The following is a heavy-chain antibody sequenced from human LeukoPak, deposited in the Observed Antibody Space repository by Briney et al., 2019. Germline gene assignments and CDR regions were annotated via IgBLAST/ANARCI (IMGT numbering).Heavy chain of an antibody. Sequence: GGSLRLSCAASGFTFSSYGIHWVRQAPGKGLQWVAVISYDGSNKYYADSVKDRFTISRDNSKNTLYLQMNSLRAEDTAVYYCAKASGVPWADYAFDIWGQGTMVTVSS. V-gene: IGHV3-30*18. CDR2: ISYDGSNK. J-gene: IGHJ3*02. D-gene: IGHD3-10*01. CDR1: GFTFSSYG. CDR3: AKASGVPWADYAFDI.